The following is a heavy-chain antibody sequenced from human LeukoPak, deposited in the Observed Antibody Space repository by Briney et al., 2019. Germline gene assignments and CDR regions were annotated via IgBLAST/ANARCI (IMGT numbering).Heavy chain of an antibody. Sequence: ASVKVSCKASGYTFTSYGISWVRQAPGQGLEWMGWISAYNGKTNHAQNFQGRVTMTTDTSTSTADMELRSLRSDDTAVYYCARDGKQQLGFDYWGQGTLVTVSS. CDR3: ARDGKQQLGFDY. V-gene: IGHV1-18*01. CDR2: ISAYNGKT. CDR1: GYTFTSYG. D-gene: IGHD6-13*01. J-gene: IGHJ4*02.